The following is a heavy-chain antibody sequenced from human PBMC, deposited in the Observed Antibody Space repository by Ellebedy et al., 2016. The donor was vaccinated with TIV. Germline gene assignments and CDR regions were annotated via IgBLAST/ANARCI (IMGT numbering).Heavy chain of an antibody. V-gene: IGHV1-46*01. CDR2: INPSGGST. D-gene: IGHD3-22*01. CDR3: ARGFPVAVPGEGWFDP. Sequence: AASVKVSCKASGYTFTSYYMHWVRQPPGQGLEWMGIINPSGGSTSYPQKFQGRVTRTRDTSTSRVYMELSSLGSEGTAVYYCARGFPVAVPGEGWFDPWGQGTLVTVSS. CDR1: GYTFTSYY. J-gene: IGHJ5*02.